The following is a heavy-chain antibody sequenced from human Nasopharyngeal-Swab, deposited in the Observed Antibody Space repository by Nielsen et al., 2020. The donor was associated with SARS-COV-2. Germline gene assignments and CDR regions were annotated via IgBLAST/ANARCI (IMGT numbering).Heavy chain of an antibody. D-gene: IGHD3-22*01. Sequence: GGSLRLSCAASGFSFGTYSMNWVRQAPGKGLEWVSYISSSRSIIYYADSVKGRFTISRDNAKNSLYLQMNSLRDEDTAVYYCASGFSGSSGYQGSYFYYWGQGTLVTVSS. CDR2: ISSSRSII. CDR1: GFSFGTYS. J-gene: IGHJ4*02. CDR3: ASGFSGSSGYQGSYFYY. V-gene: IGHV3-48*02.